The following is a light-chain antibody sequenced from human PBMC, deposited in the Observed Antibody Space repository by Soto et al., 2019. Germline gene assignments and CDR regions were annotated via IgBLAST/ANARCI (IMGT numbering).Light chain of an antibody. Sequence: QSALTQPASVSGSPGQSITISCTGTTSDIGGYNYVSWYQQYPGKAPKLIIYEVRNRPSGVSNRFSASKSGNTASLTISGLQAEDEGYYYCQSCDNSLRGSGVFGTGTKLTVL. CDR2: EVR. V-gene: IGLV2-14*01. CDR1: TSDIGGYNY. CDR3: QSCDNSLRGSGV. J-gene: IGLJ1*01.